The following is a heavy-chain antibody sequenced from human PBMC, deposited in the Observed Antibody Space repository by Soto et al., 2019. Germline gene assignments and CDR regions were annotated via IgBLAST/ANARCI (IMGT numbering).Heavy chain of an antibody. CDR1: GGSISSGDYY. Sequence: KPSETLSLTCTVSGGSISSGDYYWSWIRQPPGKGQEWIGYIYYSGSTYYNPSLKSRVTISVDTPKNQFSLKLSSVTAADTAVYYCARDRLSPSAKVVTLYYYFGMDVWGQGTPVTVSS. CDR3: ARDRLSPSAKVVTLYYYFGMDV. D-gene: IGHD2-21*02. J-gene: IGHJ6*02. CDR2: IYYSGST. V-gene: IGHV4-30-4*01.